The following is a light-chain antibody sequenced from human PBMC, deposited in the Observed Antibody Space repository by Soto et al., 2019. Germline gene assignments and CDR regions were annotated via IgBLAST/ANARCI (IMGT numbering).Light chain of an antibody. V-gene: IGKV3-20*01. CDR3: QQYSSSPEVT. Sequence: EIVLTQSPATLSLSPGERATLSCRSSQSVTSTYLAWYQQKPGQAPRLLVYGVSSRATDIPDRFSGSGSGTDFTLTISRLEPEDFAVYYCQQYSSSPEVTFGGGTKVEIK. CDR1: QSVTSTY. CDR2: GVS. J-gene: IGKJ4*01.